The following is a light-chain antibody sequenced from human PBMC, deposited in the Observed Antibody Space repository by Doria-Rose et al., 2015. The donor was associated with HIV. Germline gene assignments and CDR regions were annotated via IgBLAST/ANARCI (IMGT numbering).Light chain of an antibody. CDR2: DVS. Sequence: QSVLIQPASVSGSPGQSITISCTGTSSDVGAYNYVSWYHQYPGKAPKLLIYDVSIRPSGVSHRFSGSKSANTASLTISGLQAEDEADYYCGSYTTSATHVFGTGTEVRVL. CDR3: GSYTTSATHV. CDR1: SSDVGAYNY. V-gene: IGLV2-14*03. J-gene: IGLJ1*01.